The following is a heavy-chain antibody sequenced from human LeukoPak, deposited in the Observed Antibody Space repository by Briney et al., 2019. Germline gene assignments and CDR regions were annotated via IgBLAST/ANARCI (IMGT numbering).Heavy chain of an antibody. V-gene: IGHV4-59*01. CDR1: GGSISSYY. D-gene: IGHD5-18*01. CDR3: ARIEDSYGPWYFDY. J-gene: IGHJ4*02. CDR2: IYYSGST. Sequence: KASETLSLTCTVSGGSISSYYWSWIRQPPGKGLEWIGYIYYSGSTNYNPSLKSRVTISADTSKNQFSLKLSSVTAADTAVYYCARIEDSYGPWYFDYWGQGTLVTVSS.